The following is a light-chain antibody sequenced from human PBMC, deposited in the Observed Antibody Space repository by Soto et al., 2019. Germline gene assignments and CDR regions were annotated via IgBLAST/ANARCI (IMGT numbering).Light chain of an antibody. CDR3: MQVVQPPWT. V-gene: IGKV2-28*01. CDR1: QSLLYSNGHSY. CDR2: LGS. J-gene: IGKJ1*01. Sequence: DIVMTQSPLSLPVTPGEPASISCRSSQSLLYSNGHSYLDWYLQKPGQTPQLLIYLGSTRAPGVPDRFSGSGSGTDFTLNVSRVEAEDVGVYYCMQVVQPPWTFGQGTKVDIK.